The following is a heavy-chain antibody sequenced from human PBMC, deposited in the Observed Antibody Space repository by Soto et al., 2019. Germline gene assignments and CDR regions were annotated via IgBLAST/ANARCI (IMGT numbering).Heavy chain of an antibody. CDR1: EFTLSSLG. CDR2: ASPDGAVN. CDR3: AKERSFYSGYDY. V-gene: IGHV3-30*18. Sequence: GGSPRLSCAASEFTLSSLGMHWVRQAPGKGLEWVAVASPDGAVNFYADAVKGRFTISRDNSKNTLFLQMESLRVEDSALYYCAKERSFYSGYDYWGPGTLVTVSS. J-gene: IGHJ4*02. D-gene: IGHD5-12*01.